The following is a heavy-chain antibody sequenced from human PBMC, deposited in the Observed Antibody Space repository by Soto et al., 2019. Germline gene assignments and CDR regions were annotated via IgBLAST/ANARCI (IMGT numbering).Heavy chain of an antibody. CDR3: ARAEGYSSGWGDYFDY. D-gene: IGHD6-19*01. V-gene: IGHV3-30-3*01. J-gene: IGHJ4*02. Sequence: QVQLVESGGGVVQPGRSLRLSCAASGFTFSSYAMHWVRQAPGKGLEWVAVISYDGSNKYYADSVKGRFTISRDNSKNTLYLQMNSLRAEDTAVYYCARAEGYSSGWGDYFDYWGQGTLVTVSS. CDR2: ISYDGSNK. CDR1: GFTFSSYA.